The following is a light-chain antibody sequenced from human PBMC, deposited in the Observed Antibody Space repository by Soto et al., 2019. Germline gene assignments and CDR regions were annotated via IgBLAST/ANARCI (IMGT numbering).Light chain of an antibody. CDR2: LGS. CDR1: QSLLHSNGNIY. J-gene: IGKJ1*01. Sequence: VLTQSPLSLPVTPGEPASISCRSSQSLLHSNGNIYLDWYLQKPGQSPQLLIYLGSIRASGVPDRFSGSGSGTDFTLKITRVEAEDVGVYYCMQAVQAPRTFGQGTKVELK. V-gene: IGKV2-28*01. CDR3: MQAVQAPRT.